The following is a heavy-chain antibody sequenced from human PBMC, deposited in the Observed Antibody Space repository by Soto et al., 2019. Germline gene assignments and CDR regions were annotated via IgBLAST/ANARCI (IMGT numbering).Heavy chain of an antibody. Sequence: SETLSLTCTVSGGSISSSSYYWGWIRQPPGKGLEWIGSIYYSGSTYYNPSLKSRVTISVDTSKNQFSLKLSSVTAADTAVYYCATRRALPYDYIWGSYRPTAFDIWGQGTMVTVSS. J-gene: IGHJ3*02. CDR1: GGSISSSSYY. V-gene: IGHV4-39*01. CDR3: ATRRALPYDYIWGSYRPTAFDI. CDR2: IYYSGST. D-gene: IGHD3-16*02.